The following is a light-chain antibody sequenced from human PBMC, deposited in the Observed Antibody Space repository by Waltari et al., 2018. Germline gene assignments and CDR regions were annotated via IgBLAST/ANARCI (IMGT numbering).Light chain of an antibody. CDR2: KAS. Sequence: DIQMTQSPSTVSASVGDTVTIPCRASQSVSTRLAWYQQTPGKVPQPLIYKASRLETGVPSRFSGGGSGTEFSLTISNLQPEDFATYYCQQYESSPFTFGQGTKLEI. CDR3: QQYESSPFT. J-gene: IGKJ2*01. CDR1: QSVSTR. V-gene: IGKV1-5*03.